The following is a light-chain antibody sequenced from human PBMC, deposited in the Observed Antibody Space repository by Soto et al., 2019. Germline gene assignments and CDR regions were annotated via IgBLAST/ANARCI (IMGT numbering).Light chain of an antibody. CDR3: QQYDSLAQCI. CDR1: QDIKNY. J-gene: IGKJ4*01. Sequence: DIQMTQSPSSLSASVGDRVTITCQASQDIKNYLNWYQQKPGKAPKLLIYGASNLETGVPSRFSGGGSGTDFTFTITSLQPEDFATYYCQQYDSLAQCIFGGETKVEIE. V-gene: IGKV1-33*01. CDR2: GAS.